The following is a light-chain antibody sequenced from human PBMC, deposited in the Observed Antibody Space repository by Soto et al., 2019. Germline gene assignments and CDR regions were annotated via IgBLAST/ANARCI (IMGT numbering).Light chain of an antibody. J-gene: IGLJ1*01. Sequence: QSALTQPASVSGSPGQSITISCTGTNSDLGSFNLISWYQQHPGKAPKLVIYEGNERPSGVSHRFSGSKSGNTVSLTISGLQAEDEADYYCCSHAGGRHFYVFGTGTKVTVL. CDR2: EGN. CDR3: CSHAGGRHFYV. V-gene: IGLV2-23*01. CDR1: NSDLGSFNL.